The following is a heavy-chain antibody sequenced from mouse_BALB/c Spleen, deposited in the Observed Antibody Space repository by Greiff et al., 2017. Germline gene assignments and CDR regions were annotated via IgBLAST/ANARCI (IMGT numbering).Heavy chain of an antibody. J-gene: IGHJ4*01. Sequence: EVQGVESGGDLVKPGGSLKLSCAASGFTFSSYGMSWVRQTPDKRLEWVATISSGGSYTYYPDSVKGRFTISRDNAKNTLYLQMSSLKSEDTAMYYGTRQRYGNYVYYAMDYWGQGTSVTVSS. CDR1: GFTFSSYG. V-gene: IGHV5-6*01. CDR3: TRQRYGNYVYYAMDY. D-gene: IGHD2-1*01. CDR2: ISSGGSYT.